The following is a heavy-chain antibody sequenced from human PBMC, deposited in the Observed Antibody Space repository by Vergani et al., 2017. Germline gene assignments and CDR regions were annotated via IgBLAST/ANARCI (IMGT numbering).Heavy chain of an antibody. V-gene: IGHV4-59*01. Sequence: QVQLQVSGPGLVKSSETLSLTCTVSGGSISDYYWNWLRQPPGEGLEWIGYIYKSGSSTYNPSLKGRVTISADTSKNQFSLKLTSVTAADTALYYCARDRGYSTGWYSAFDIWGQGTMVTVSS. J-gene: IGHJ3*02. CDR2: IYKSGSS. CDR3: ARDRGYSTGWYSAFDI. CDR1: GGSISDYY. D-gene: IGHD6-19*01.